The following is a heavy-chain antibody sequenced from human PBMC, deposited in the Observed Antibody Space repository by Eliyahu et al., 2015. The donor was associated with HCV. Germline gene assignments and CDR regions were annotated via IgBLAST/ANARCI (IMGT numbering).Heavy chain of an antibody. CDR2: ISYDVRKK. Sequence: QGQLVEFGGGVVQPGRSLRLXCAASGFPFSSYVIPWVRQAPGKGLEWVAVISYDVRKKNYADSVKGRFTISRDNSKNTLFLEMNSLRAEDTAVYYCAREGWGLNYFDYWGQGTLVTVSS. CDR1: GFPFSSYV. D-gene: IGHD7-27*01. V-gene: IGHV3-30*03. CDR3: AREGWGLNYFDY. J-gene: IGHJ4*02.